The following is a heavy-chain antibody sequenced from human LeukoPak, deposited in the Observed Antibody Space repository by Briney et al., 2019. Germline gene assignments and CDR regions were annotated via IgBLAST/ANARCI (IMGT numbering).Heavy chain of an antibody. CDR2: INHSGST. V-gene: IGHV4-34*01. J-gene: IGHJ5*02. D-gene: IGHD3-10*01. CDR3: ARGPDGSGSYTWFDP. Sequence: SETLSLTCAVYGGSFSGYYWSWIRQPPGKGLEWIGEINHSGSTNYNPSLKSRVTISADTSKNQFSLKLSSVTAADTAVYYCARGPDGSGSYTWFDPWGQGTLVTVSS. CDR1: GGSFSGYY.